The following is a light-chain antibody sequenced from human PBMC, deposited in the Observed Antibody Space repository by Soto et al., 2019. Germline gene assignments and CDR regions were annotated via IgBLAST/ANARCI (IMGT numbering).Light chain of an antibody. CDR1: SSNIENNY. CDR3: VTWDSSLSVVV. Sequence: QSVLTQPPSMSAAPGQKVTISCSGSSSNIENNYVSWYQHDPGTAPKLLIYDNNRRPSGIPDRFSGSKSGTSATLGITGLQPGDEAHYYCVTWDSSLSVVVFGGGTKLTVL. J-gene: IGLJ2*01. V-gene: IGLV1-51*01. CDR2: DNN.